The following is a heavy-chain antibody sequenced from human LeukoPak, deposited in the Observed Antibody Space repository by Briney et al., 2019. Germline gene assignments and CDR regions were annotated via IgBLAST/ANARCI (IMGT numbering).Heavy chain of an antibody. CDR3: ARAAHYTPADGFDWDTNSNWFDP. CDR1: GYSISSGYY. CDR2: IYHSGST. J-gene: IGHJ5*02. V-gene: IGHV4-38-2*02. Sequence: PSETLSLTCTVSGYSISSGYYWGWIRQPPGKGLEWIGSIYHSGSTYYNPSLKSRVTISVDTSKNQFSLKLSSVTAADTAVYYCARAAHYTPADGFDWDTNSNWFDPWGQGTLVTVSS. D-gene: IGHD3-9*01.